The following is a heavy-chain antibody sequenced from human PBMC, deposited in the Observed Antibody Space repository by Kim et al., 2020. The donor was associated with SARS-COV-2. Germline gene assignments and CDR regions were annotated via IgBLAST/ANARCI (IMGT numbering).Heavy chain of an antibody. CDR3: ARGQMFGGGVEPVVVTAIYFDY. J-gene: IGHJ4*02. V-gene: IGHV4-34*01. Sequence: SETLSLTCAVYGGSFSGYYWSWIRQPPGKGLEWIGEINHSGSTNYNPSLKSRVTISVDTSKNQFSLKLSSVTAADTAVYYCARGQMFGGGVEPVVVTAIYFDYWGQGTLVTVSS. CDR2: INHSGST. CDR1: GGSFSGYY. D-gene: IGHD2-21*02.